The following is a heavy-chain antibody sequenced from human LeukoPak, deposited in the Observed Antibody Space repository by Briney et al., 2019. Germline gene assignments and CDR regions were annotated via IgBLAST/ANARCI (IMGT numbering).Heavy chain of an antibody. CDR3: ARGSGLFDY. D-gene: IGHD6-19*01. Sequence: SETLSLTCTVSGGSISSYYWSWIRQPPGRGLEWIGYIYYSGSTNYNPSLKSRVTISVDTSKNQFSLKLSSVTAADTAVYYCARGSGLFDYWGQGTLVTVSS. CDR2: IYYSGST. J-gene: IGHJ4*02. CDR1: GGSISSYY. V-gene: IGHV4-59*01.